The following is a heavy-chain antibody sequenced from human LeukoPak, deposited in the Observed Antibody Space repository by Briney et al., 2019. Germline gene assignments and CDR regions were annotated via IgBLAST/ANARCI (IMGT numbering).Heavy chain of an antibody. CDR2: IYTSGST. J-gene: IGHJ2*01. CDR3: AREPYSVGYVWSRVWYFDL. CDR1: GGSISSYY. V-gene: IGHV4-4*07. D-gene: IGHD1-26*01. Sequence: SETLSLTCTVSGGSISSYYWSWIRQPAGKGLEWIGRIYTSGSTNYNPSLKSRVTMSVDTSKNQFSLKLSSVTAADTAVYYCAREPYSVGYVWSRVWYFDLWGRGTLVTVSS.